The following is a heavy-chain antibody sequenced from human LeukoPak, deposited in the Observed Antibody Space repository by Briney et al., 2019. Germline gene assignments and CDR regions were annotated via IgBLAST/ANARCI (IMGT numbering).Heavy chain of an antibody. Sequence: GESLRLSCAASGFTFSSYAMHWVRQAPGKGLEYVSAICSNGANTYYVDSVKGRFIMSRDNSNNILYLQMGSLRGEDTAVYFCARDFCTRTTCPERPFDIWGQGTMVTVSA. J-gene: IGHJ3*02. CDR2: ICSNGANT. CDR3: ARDFCTRTTCPERPFDI. CDR1: GFTFSSYA. V-gene: IGHV3-64*02. D-gene: IGHD1/OR15-1a*01.